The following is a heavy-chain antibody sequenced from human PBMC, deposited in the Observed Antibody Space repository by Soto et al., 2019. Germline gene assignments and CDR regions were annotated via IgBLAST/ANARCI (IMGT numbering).Heavy chain of an antibody. D-gene: IGHD3-22*01. Sequence: SETLSLTCTVSGGSVSSGSYYWSWIRQPPGKGLEWIGYIYYSGSTNYNPSLKSRVTISVDTSKNQFSLKLSSVTAADTAVYYCARVHDSRVNFDYWGQGTLVTVSS. CDR3: ARVHDSRVNFDY. J-gene: IGHJ4*02. CDR2: IYYSGST. V-gene: IGHV4-61*01. CDR1: GGSVSSGSYY.